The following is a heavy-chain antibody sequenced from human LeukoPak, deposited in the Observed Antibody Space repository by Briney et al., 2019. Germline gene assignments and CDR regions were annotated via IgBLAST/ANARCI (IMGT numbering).Heavy chain of an antibody. D-gene: IGHD2-2*01. J-gene: IGHJ4*02. CDR1: GGSISSSTYY. CDR2: IYYSGST. Sequence: SETLSLTCTVSGGSISSSTYYWGWIRQPPGKGLEWIGSIYYSGSTYYNPSLKSRVTISVDTSKNQFSLKLSSVTAADTAVYYCARALTIPRGYFDYWGQGTQVTVSS. CDR3: ARALTIPRGYFDY. V-gene: IGHV4-39*01.